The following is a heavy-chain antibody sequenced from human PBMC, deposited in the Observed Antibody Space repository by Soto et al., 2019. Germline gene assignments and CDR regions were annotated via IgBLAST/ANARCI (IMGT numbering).Heavy chain of an antibody. CDR3: AKILATSHSYWYGLDV. CDR1: GFIFENFG. Sequence: GGSLRLSCAASGFIFENFGMSWVRQAPGKGLEWISSISGSGFKKYYADSVKGRFTISRDNSKSTVYLELNNLSAEDTAVYYCAKILATSHSYWYGLDVWGPGAAVTVSS. V-gene: IGHV3-23*01. J-gene: IGHJ6*02. D-gene: IGHD2-8*02. CDR2: ISGSGFKK.